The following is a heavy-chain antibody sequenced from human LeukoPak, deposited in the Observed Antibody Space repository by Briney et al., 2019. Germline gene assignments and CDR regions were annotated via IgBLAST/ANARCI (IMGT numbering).Heavy chain of an antibody. CDR1: GGSMSSGNYY. D-gene: IGHD3-22*01. V-gene: IGHV4-31*03. CDR3: ARGRYYDRSGYSHYFDY. CDR2: IYYSGST. Sequence: SETLSLTCTVSGGSMSSGNYYWSWIHQLPGKGLEWIGNIYYSGSTYYNPSLKRRVTMSVDTSKNQFSLKLSSVTAADTAVYYCARGRYYDRSGYSHYFDYWGQGTLVTVSS. J-gene: IGHJ4*02.